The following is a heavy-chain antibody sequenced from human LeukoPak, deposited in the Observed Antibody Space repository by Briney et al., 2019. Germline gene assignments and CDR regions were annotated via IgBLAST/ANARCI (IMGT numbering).Heavy chain of an antibody. D-gene: IGHD3-10*01. Sequence: SETLSLTCTVSGGSFNSFFWSWVRQPLGKGLEWIGYIYTSGNTYYSPSLKSRVTISLDTSKNQLSLRLISVTAADTAVYYCARRGTWFDPWGQGTLVTVSS. CDR3: ARRGTWFDP. V-gene: IGHV4-4*09. CDR2: IYTSGNT. J-gene: IGHJ5*02. CDR1: GGSFNSFF.